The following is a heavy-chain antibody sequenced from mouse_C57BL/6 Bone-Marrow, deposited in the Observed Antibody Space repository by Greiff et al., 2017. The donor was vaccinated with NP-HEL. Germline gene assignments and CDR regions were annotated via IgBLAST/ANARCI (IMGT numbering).Heavy chain of an antibody. V-gene: IGHV1-52*01. CDR2: IDPSDSET. Sequence: QVQLQQPGAELVRPGSSVKLSCKASGYTFTSYWMHWVKQRPIQGLEWIGNIDPSDSETHYNQKFKDKATLTVDKSSSTAYMQLSSLTSEDSAVYYCARKHPDYYGSSYRYCDVWGTGTTVTVSS. CDR3: ARKHPDYYGSSYRYCDV. J-gene: IGHJ1*03. CDR1: GYTFTSYW. D-gene: IGHD1-1*01.